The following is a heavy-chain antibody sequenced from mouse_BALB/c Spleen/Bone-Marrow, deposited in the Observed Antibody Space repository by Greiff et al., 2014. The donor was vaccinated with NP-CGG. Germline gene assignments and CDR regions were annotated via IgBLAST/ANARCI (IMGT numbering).Heavy chain of an antibody. CDR2: IWSDGST. J-gene: IGHJ4*01. CDR1: GFSLNSYG. CDR3: ARHERGYPYAMDY. Sequence: ESGSDLVAPSQSLSITCTVSGFSLNSYGVHWVRQPPGKGLEWLGVIWSDGSTTYNSALKSRLSISKDNSKSQLFLKMNSLQTDDTAMYYCARHERGYPYAMDYWGQGTSVTVSS. D-gene: IGHD2-2*01. V-gene: IGHV2-6-2*01.